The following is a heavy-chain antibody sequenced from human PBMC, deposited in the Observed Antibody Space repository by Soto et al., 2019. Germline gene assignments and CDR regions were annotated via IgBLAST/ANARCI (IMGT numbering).Heavy chain of an antibody. V-gene: IGHV3-48*02. D-gene: IGHD6-6*01. CDR1: GFSFSDYS. CDR2: ISRSGSLN. CDR3: ARDLEYSSSWYYYYGLDV. J-gene: IGHJ6*02. Sequence: PGGSLRLSCAASGFSFSDYSMNWFRQAPGKGLEWLSYISRSGSLNYYADSVKGRFTISRDNAKNSLYLEMNSVRDEDTAMYYCARDLEYSSSWYYYYGLDVWGHGTTVTVSS.